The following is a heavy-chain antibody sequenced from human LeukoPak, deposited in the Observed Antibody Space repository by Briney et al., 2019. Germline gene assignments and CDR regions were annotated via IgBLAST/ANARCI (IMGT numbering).Heavy chain of an antibody. Sequence: PGRSLRLSCAASGFTFSSYAMHWVRQAPGKGLEWVAVILLDRSNKYYADSVKGRFTISRDDSKNTLYLQMNSLRAEDTAVYYCARDASLYETKPPLDYWGQGTLVTVSS. D-gene: IGHD5/OR15-5a*01. CDR3: ARDASLYETKPPLDY. J-gene: IGHJ4*02. CDR2: ILLDRSNK. V-gene: IGHV3-30-3*01. CDR1: GFTFSSYA.